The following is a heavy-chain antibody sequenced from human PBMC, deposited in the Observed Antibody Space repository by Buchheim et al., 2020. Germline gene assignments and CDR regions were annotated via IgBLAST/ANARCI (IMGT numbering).Heavy chain of an antibody. CDR2: IYYSGST. CDR3: ARVGYCSGGSCYLRAVDY. D-gene: IGHD2-15*01. Sequence: QVQLQESGPGLVKPSATLSLTCTASGGSISSYYWSWIRQPPGKGLEWIGYIYYSGSTNYNPSLKSRVTISVDTSKNQFSLKLSSVTAADTAVYYCARVGYCSGGSCYLRAVDYWGQGTL. J-gene: IGHJ4*02. CDR1: GGSISSYY. V-gene: IGHV4-59*01.